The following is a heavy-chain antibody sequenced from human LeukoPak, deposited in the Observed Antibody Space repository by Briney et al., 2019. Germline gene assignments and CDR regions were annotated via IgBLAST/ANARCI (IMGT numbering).Heavy chain of an antibody. CDR2: IYYSGST. D-gene: IGHD1-26*01. CDR3: ARHEYSGSYYGLSWFDP. V-gene: IGHV4-39*01. Sequence: SETMSLTCTVSGGSISSSGYYWGWIRQPPGKGLEWIASIYYSGSTYYNPSLKSRVTISVDTSKNQLSLKLSSLTAADTAVYYCARHEYSGSYYGLSWFDPWGQGTLVTVSS. CDR1: GGSISSSGYY. J-gene: IGHJ5*02.